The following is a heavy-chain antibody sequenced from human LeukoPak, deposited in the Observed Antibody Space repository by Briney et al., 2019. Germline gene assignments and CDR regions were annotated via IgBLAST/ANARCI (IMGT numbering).Heavy chain of an antibody. D-gene: IGHD3-22*01. J-gene: IGHJ4*02. CDR2: ISSTGSNI. CDR1: GFTFSSYA. V-gene: IGHV3-48*03. Sequence: SGGSLRLSCAASGFTFSSYAMSWVRQAPGKGLEWVSYISSTGSNIYYADSVKGRFTISRDNAKNSLYLLMNSLRTEDTAVYYCAATYYYDGSGDYWGQGTLVTVSS. CDR3: AATYYYDGSGDY.